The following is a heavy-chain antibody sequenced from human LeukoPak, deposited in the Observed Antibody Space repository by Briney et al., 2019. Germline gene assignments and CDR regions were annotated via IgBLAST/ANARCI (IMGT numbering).Heavy chain of an antibody. CDR3: ARALPHVRSGYYYYYMDV. Sequence: GASVKVSCKASGYIFTSYYIHWVRQAPGQGLEWMGIINPSGGSTGYAQKLQSRVTMITSTSTSTVYMELNSLRTDDTAVYHCARALPHVRSGYYYYYMDVWGKGTTVTISS. J-gene: IGHJ6*03. CDR1: GYIFTSYY. V-gene: IGHV1-46*01. D-gene: IGHD6-25*01. CDR2: INPSGGST.